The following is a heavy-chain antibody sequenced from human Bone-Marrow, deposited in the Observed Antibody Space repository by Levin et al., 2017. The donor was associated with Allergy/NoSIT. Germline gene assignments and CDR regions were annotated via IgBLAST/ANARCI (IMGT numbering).Heavy chain of an antibody. CDR2: IYPGDSDT. Sequence: GGSLRLSCKGSGYSFTSYWIGWVRQMPGKGLEWMGIIYPGDSDTRYSPSFQGQVTISADKSISTAYLQWSSLKASDTAMYYCARTYYGTSYYYYYMDVWGKGTTVTVSS. CDR1: GYSFTSYW. J-gene: IGHJ6*03. D-gene: IGHD3-10*01. CDR3: ARTYYGTSYYYYYMDV. V-gene: IGHV5-51*01.